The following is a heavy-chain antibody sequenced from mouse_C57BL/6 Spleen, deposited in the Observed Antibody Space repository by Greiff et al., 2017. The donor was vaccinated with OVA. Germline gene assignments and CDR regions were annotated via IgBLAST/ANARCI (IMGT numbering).Heavy chain of an antibody. Sequence: QVQLQQSGAELVRPGASVKLSCKASGYTFTSYGISWVKQSPGQGLEWIGAIYPRSGNTYYNEKFKGKATLTADKSYSTAYMELRSLTSEDSAVDFCARGYGRSYIPMDYWGQGTSVTVSS. CDR1: GYTFTSYG. J-gene: IGHJ4*01. V-gene: IGHV1-81*01. CDR2: IYPRSGNT. CDR3: ARGYGRSYIPMDY. D-gene: IGHD1-1*01.